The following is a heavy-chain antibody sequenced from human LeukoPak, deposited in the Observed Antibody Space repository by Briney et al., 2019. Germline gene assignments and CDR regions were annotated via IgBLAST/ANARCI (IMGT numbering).Heavy chain of an antibody. Sequence: PGGSLRLSCAASGFTLSSYEMNWVRQAPGKGLEWVSYISSSGSTIYYADSVKGRFTISRDNAKNSLYLQMNSLRAEDTAVYYCAREAMVTYYYYYMDVWGKGTTVTVSS. D-gene: IGHD5-18*01. CDR1: GFTLSSYE. CDR2: ISSSGSTI. CDR3: AREAMVTYYYYYMDV. V-gene: IGHV3-48*03. J-gene: IGHJ6*03.